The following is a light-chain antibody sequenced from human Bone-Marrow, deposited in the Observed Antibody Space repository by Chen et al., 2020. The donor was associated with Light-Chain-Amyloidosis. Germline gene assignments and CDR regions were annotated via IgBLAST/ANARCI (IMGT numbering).Light chain of an antibody. Sequence: EIVLTQSQGPLSLSPGQGANLSCRASQTISSNYLTWYQQKFGQAPRLLIYGSSSRATGIPDRFTGSGSGTDFTLTINRLEPEDFAMYYCQQYGTSPLTFGGGIKVEIK. CDR1: QTISSNY. J-gene: IGKJ4*01. CDR2: GSS. V-gene: IGKV3-20*01. CDR3: QQYGTSPLT.